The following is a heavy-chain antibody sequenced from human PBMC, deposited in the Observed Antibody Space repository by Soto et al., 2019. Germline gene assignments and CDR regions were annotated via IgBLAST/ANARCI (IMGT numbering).Heavy chain of an antibody. CDR3: ADLQGCSGGSCYS. V-gene: IGHV1-69*06. J-gene: IGHJ4*02. D-gene: IGHD2-15*01. CDR1: GGTFSIYA. Sequence: GSSVKVSCKASGGTFSIYAISLVVHAPGEGLEWMGGIIPIFGTANYAQKFQGRVTITADKSTSTAYMELSSLRSEDTAVYYCADLQGCSGGSCYSWGQGTLVTVSS. CDR2: IIPIFGTA.